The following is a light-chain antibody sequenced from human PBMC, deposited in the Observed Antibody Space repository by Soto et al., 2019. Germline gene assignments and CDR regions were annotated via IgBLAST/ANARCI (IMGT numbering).Light chain of an antibody. CDR1: HSVSNW. J-gene: IGKJ1*01. Sequence: DIHITQSPSSLSSSVLYIFTITCLASHSVSNWLSWYQQKPGKAPKLLIYDASSLESGVPSRFSGSGSGTEFTLTISSLQPDDFATYYCQQYNTFFPTFGHGTKVDIK. CDR2: DAS. CDR3: QQYNTFFPT. V-gene: IGKV1-5*01.